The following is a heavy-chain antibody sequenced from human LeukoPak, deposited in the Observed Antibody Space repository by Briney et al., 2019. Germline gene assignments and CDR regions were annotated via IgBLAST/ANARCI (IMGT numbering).Heavy chain of an antibody. D-gene: IGHD3-10*01. Sequence: GGSLRLSRAASGFTLSNYAMTWVRQAPGKGLQWVSTISVSGDNTYYADSVKGRFTISRDTSKSTLYLQMNSLKDEDTAVYYCAKYGSGTYYNGLYWGQGTLVTVSS. CDR1: GFTLSNYA. J-gene: IGHJ4*02. V-gene: IGHV3-23*01. CDR3: AKYGSGTYYNGLY. CDR2: ISVSGDNT.